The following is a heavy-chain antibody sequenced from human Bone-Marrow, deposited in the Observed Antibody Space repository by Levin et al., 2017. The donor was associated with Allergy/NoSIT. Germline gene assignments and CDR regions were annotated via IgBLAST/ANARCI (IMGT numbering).Heavy chain of an antibody. D-gene: IGHD5-24*01. Sequence: KVSCKGSGYRFNSQWIVWVRQTPGKGLEWLGVIYPDDSDTRYSPSFQGQVTISADKSTNTAFLQWRSLKASDTAMYYCARRFDSDGWSSFYLWGQGTLVTVSS. CDR2: IYPDDSDT. CDR1: GYRFNSQW. J-gene: IGHJ5*02. CDR3: ARRFDSDGWSSFYL. V-gene: IGHV5-51*01.